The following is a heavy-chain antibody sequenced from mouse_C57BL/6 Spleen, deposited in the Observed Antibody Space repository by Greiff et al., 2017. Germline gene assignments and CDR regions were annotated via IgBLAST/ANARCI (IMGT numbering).Heavy chain of an antibody. Sequence: VQLQQPGAELVKPGASVKLSCKASGYTFTSYWMHWVKQRPGRGLEWIGRIDPISGGTKYNEKFKSKAPLTVNKPSSTAYMQLSSLTSEDSAVYYCARGKRAMDYWGKGTSVAVAS. CDR3: ARGKRAMDY. CDR2: IDPISGGT. CDR1: GYTFTSYW. V-gene: IGHV1-72*01. D-gene: IGHD6-2*01. J-gene: IGHJ4*01.